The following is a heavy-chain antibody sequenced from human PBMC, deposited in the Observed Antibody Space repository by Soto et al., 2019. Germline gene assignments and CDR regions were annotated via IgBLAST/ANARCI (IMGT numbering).Heavy chain of an antibody. D-gene: IGHD2-2*01. CDR2: IWYDGSNK. J-gene: IGHJ4*02. CDR1: GFTFSAYA. Sequence: GGSLRLSCAASGFTFSAYAMNWVRQAPGKGLEWVAVIWYDGSNKYYADSVKGRFTISRDNSKNTLYLQMNSLRAEDTAVYYCARDGCSSTSCPPLVYWGQGTLVTVSS. CDR3: ARDGCSSTSCPPLVY. V-gene: IGHV3-33*08.